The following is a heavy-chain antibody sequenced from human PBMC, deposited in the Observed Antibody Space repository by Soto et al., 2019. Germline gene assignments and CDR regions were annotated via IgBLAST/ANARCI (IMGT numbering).Heavy chain of an antibody. CDR1: GFTFSSYP. D-gene: IGHD2-21*02. Sequence: GGSLRLSCEAYGFTFSSYPTNWLRKAPGKWLEWMADICRHGSNIYYADSVQGRFTISRDNAKNTRYLQMNSLRDEDTAVYYCVKDHCGGDCYSNPYFDYWGQGTLVTVPQ. V-gene: IGHV3-48*02. CDR3: VKDHCGGDCYSNPYFDY. CDR2: ICRHGSNI. J-gene: IGHJ4*02.